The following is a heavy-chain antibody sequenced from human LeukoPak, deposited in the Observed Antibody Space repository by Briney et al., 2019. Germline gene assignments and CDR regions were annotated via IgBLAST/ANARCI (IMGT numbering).Heavy chain of an antibody. CDR3: ARSINDFWSGYYGYYYMDV. D-gene: IGHD3-3*01. J-gene: IGHJ6*03. CDR2: INSDGSST. Sequence: GGSLRLSCAASGFTFSSYWMHWVRHAPGKGLVWVSRINSDGSSTIYADSVKGRFTISRDNAKNTLYLQMDSLRAEDTAVYYCARSINDFWSGYYGYYYMDVWGKGTTVTVSS. CDR1: GFTFSSYW. V-gene: IGHV3-74*01.